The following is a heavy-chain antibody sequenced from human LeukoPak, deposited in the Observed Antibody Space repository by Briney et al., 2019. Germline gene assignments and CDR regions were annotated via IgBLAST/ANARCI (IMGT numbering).Heavy chain of an antibody. CDR3: ARVGTTTVTMRWFDP. D-gene: IGHD4-17*01. Sequence: PGGSLRLSCAASGFTFSSYAMHWVRQAPGKGLEWVAVISYDGSNKYYADSVKGRFTISRDNSKNTLYLQMNSLRAEDTAVYYCARVGTTTVTMRWFDPWGQGTLVTVSS. J-gene: IGHJ5*02. CDR2: ISYDGSNK. CDR1: GFTFSSYA. V-gene: IGHV3-30*04.